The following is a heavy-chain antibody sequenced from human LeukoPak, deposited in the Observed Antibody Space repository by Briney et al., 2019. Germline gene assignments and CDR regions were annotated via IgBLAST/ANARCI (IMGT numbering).Heavy chain of an antibody. CDR2: ISGSGGST. J-gene: IGHJ4*02. D-gene: IGHD3-10*01. Sequence: GGSLRLSCAASGFTFSTYWMNWVRQAPGKGLEWVSAISGSGGSTYYADSVKGRFTISRDNSKNTLYLQMNSLRAEDTAVYYCAKVTYGSGTHWGQGTLVTVSS. V-gene: IGHV3-23*01. CDR1: GFTFSTYW. CDR3: AKVTYGSGTH.